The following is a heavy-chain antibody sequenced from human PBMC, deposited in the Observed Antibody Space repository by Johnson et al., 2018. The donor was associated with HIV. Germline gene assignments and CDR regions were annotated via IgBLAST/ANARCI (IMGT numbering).Heavy chain of an antibody. V-gene: IGHV3-11*01. CDR2: ISSSGSTI. CDR1: GFTVSSNY. D-gene: IGHD3-3*01. CDR3: ARERFLEWFGAFDI. Sequence: QVQLVESGGGLIQPGGSLRLSCAASGFTVSSNYMSWVRQAPGKGLEWVSYISSSGSTIYYADSVKGRFTISRDNAKNSLYLQMNSLRAEDTAVYYCARERFLEWFGAFDIWGQGTMVTVSS. J-gene: IGHJ3*02.